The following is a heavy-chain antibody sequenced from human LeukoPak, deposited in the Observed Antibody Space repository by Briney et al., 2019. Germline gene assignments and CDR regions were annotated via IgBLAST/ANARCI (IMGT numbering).Heavy chain of an antibody. J-gene: IGHJ3*02. D-gene: IGHD3-10*01. CDR1: GYTFTSYD. CDR2: MNPNSGNT. Sequence: ASVKVSCKASGYTFTSYDINWVRQATGQGLEWMGWMNPNSGNTGYAQKFQGRVTMTRNTSISTAYMELSSLRSEDTAVYYCARVSTDKGLWFGPQPGTFDIWGQGTMVTVSS. CDR3: ARVSTDKGLWFGPQPGTFDI. V-gene: IGHV1-8*01.